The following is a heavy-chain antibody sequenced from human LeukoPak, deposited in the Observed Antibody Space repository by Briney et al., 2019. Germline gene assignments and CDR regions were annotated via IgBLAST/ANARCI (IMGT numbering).Heavy chain of an antibody. Sequence: PSETLSLTCTVSGGSISSHYWSWIRQPPGKGLEWIGYIYNGGSTNYNPSLKSRVTISLDTSKNQFSLHLTSVTAADTAVYFCARDDYGVFDAFDVWGQGTVVTVSS. V-gene: IGHV4-59*08. J-gene: IGHJ3*01. CDR1: GGSISSHY. CDR2: IYNGGST. D-gene: IGHD3-16*01. CDR3: ARDDYGVFDAFDV.